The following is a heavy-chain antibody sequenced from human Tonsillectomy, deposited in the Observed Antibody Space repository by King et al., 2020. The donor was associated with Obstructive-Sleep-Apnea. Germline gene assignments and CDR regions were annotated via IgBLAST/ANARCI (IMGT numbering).Heavy chain of an antibody. CDR1: GFPFSSYS. Sequence: VQLVESGGGLVKPGGSLRLSCAASGFPFSSYSMNWVRQAPGKGLEWVSSISSGSSYIYYADSVKGRFTISRDNAKNSLYLQMNSLRAEDTAVYYCARVEGGWFDPWGQGTLVTVSS. J-gene: IGHJ5*02. CDR3: ARVEGGWFDP. V-gene: IGHV3-21*01. CDR2: ISSGSSYI.